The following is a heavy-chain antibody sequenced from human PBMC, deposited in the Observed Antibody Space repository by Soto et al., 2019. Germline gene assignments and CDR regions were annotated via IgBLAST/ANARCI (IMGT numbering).Heavy chain of an antibody. CDR3: ARLGSSGWYQGSYFDY. Sequence: QLQLQESGPGLVKPSETLSLTCIVSGGSITRNNHYWGWIRQSPGKGREWIGSILNSGSTNYNPSLKIRVTLSVETSKNQFSLKMSSVTAADTALYYCARLGSSGWYQGSYFDYWGQGTRVTVSS. V-gene: IGHV4-39*01. J-gene: IGHJ4*02. CDR2: ILNSGST. D-gene: IGHD6-19*01. CDR1: GGSITRNNHY.